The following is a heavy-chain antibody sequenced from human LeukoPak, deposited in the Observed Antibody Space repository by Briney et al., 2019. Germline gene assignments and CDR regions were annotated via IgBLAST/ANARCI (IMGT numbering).Heavy chain of an antibody. CDR3: AKANCGGDCSFDY. CDR2: ISWNGGI. Sequence: GGSLRLSCAASGFTFDDYAMHWVWQAPGKGLEWVSGISWNGGIGYADSVRGRFTISRDNAKNSLYLQMNNLRPEDTALYYCAKANCGGDCSFDYWGQGIMVTVSS. V-gene: IGHV3-9*01. J-gene: IGHJ4*02. D-gene: IGHD2-21*02. CDR1: GFTFDDYA.